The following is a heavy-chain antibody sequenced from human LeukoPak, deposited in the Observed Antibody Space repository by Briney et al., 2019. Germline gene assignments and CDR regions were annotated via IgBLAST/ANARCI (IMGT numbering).Heavy chain of an antibody. J-gene: IGHJ4*02. D-gene: IGHD3-9*01. CDR3: ARDTAHYDILTSYYFDY. CDR2: INHSGST. V-gene: IGHV4-34*01. Sequence: PSETLSLTCAVYGGSFSGYYWSWIRRPPGKGLEWVGEINHSGSTNYNPSLKSRVTISVDTSKNQFSLKLSSVTAADTAVYYCARDTAHYDILTSYYFDYWGQGTLVTVSS. CDR1: GGSFSGYY.